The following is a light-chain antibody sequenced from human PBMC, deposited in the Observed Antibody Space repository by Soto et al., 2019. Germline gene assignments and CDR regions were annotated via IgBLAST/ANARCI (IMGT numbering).Light chain of an antibody. CDR1: QSVNSN. Sequence: EIVMTQSPATLSVSPGERATLSCRASQSVNSNLAWYQQKPGQAPRLLIYGASTRATGIPARFSGSGSGTEFTLTISSLQSEDFAVYYCQQYNNWPWTFGKGTKVEIK. CDR3: QQYNNWPWT. J-gene: IGKJ1*01. CDR2: GAS. V-gene: IGKV3-15*01.